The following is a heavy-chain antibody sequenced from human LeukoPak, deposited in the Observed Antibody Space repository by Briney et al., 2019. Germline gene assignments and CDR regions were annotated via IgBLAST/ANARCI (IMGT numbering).Heavy chain of an antibody. CDR1: GYTFTSYA. V-gene: IGHV1-3*01. D-gene: IGHD3-9*01. CDR3: ARDLRSRRFDWLLSHDAFDI. J-gene: IGHJ3*02. Sequence: ASVKVSCKASGYTFTSYAMHWVRQAPGQRLEWMGWINAGNGNTKYSQKFQGRVTITRDTSASTAYMELSSLRSEDTAVYYCARDLRSRRFDWLLSHDAFDIWGQGTMVTVSS. CDR2: INAGNGNT.